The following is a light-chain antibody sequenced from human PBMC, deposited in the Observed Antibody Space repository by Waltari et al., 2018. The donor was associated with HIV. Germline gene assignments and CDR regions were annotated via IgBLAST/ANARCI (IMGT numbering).Light chain of an antibody. V-gene: IGLV1-40*01. CDR1: SSNIGAGFD. Sequence: QSVLTQPPSVSGAPGQRVTISCTGTSSNIGAGFDVPWYQQLPGIVPKVLIYNNTDRPSGVPDRFSGSKSATSASLAITGLQAEDEANYYCQSYDISLSGWVFGGGTKLTVL. J-gene: IGLJ2*01. CDR2: NNT. CDR3: QSYDISLSGWV.